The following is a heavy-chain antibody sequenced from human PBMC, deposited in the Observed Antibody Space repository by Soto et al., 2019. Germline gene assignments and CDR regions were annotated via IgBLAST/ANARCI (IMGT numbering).Heavy chain of an antibody. CDR3: ARRECSGGTCSFDH. J-gene: IGHJ5*02. V-gene: IGHV4-39*01. D-gene: IGHD2-15*01. CDR2: IHYTGRT. Sequence: QLQLQESGPGLVKPSETLSLTCSVSGGSISSSNYYRAWIRQPPGKGLEWIGSIHYTGRTYYNPSLKSRVTISVDTSKNQFSLKLTSVSAADTAVYYCARRECSGGTCSFDHWGQGTLVTVSS. CDR1: GGSISSSNYY.